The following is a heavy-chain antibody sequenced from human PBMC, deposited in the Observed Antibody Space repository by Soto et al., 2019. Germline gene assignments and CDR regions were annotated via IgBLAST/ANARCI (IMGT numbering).Heavy chain of an antibody. D-gene: IGHD2-15*01. J-gene: IGHJ4*02. V-gene: IGHV3-7*01. Sequence: GGSLRLSCAASGFTFSSYWMSWVRQAPGKGLEWVANIKQDGSEKYYVDSVKGRFTISRDNAKNSLYLQMNSLRAEDTAVYYCARGPDCSGGSCVLWIYFDYWGQGTLVTVSS. CDR3: ARGPDCSGGSCVLWIYFDY. CDR1: GFTFSSYW. CDR2: IKQDGSEK.